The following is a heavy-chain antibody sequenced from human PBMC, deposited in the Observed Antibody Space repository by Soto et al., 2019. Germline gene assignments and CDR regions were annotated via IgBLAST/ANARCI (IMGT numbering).Heavy chain of an antibody. CDR3: ARGRELLY. V-gene: IGHV3-30-3*01. J-gene: IGHJ4*02. CDR2: ISYDGSNK. Sequence: QVQLVESGGGVVQPGRSLRLSCAASGFTFSSYAMHWVRQAPGKGLEWVAVISYDGSNKYYADSVKGRFTIFRDNSKNTLYLQMNSLRAEDTAVYYCARGRELLYWGQGTLVTVSS. CDR1: GFTFSSYA. D-gene: IGHD1-26*01.